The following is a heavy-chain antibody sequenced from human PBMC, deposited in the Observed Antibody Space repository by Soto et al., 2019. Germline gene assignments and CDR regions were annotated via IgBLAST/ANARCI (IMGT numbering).Heavy chain of an antibody. V-gene: IGHV3-23*01. Sequence: EVQLLESGGGLVQPGGSLRLSCAASGFMFNSYVMSWVRQGPGKGLEWVSGISGSGGNTYYADSVKGRFTISRDNSKNTLYLQMNSLRAEDTAVYYCAKRRPPSGDYRDYWGQGTLVTVSS. CDR1: GFMFNSYV. CDR2: ISGSGGNT. J-gene: IGHJ4*02. D-gene: IGHD4-17*01. CDR3: AKRRPPSGDYRDY.